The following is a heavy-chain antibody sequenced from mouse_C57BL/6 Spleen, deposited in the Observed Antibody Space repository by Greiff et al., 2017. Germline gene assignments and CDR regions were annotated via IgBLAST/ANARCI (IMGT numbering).Heavy chain of an antibody. CDR2: IDPETGGT. CDR1: GYTFTDYE. V-gene: IGHV1-15*01. D-gene: IGHD2-2*01. J-gene: IGHJ1*03. Sequence: VQLQQSGAELVRPGASVTLSCKASGYTFTDYEMHWVKQTPVHGLEWIGAIDPETGGTAYNQKFKGKAILTADKSSSTAYMELRSLTSEDSAVYYCTRSGGYGYWYFDVWGTGTTVTVSS. CDR3: TRSGGYGYWYFDV.